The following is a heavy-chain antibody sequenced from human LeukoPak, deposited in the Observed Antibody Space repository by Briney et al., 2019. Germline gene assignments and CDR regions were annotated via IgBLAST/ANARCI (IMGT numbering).Heavy chain of an antibody. J-gene: IGHJ5*02. Sequence: PSETLSLTCTVSGGSISSGSYYWSWIRQPAGKGLEWIGRIYTSGSTNYNPSLKSRVTISVDTSKNQFSLKLSSVTAADTAVYYCARRVGSSSWLNWFDPWGQGTLVTVSS. CDR1: GGSISSGSYY. V-gene: IGHV4-61*02. D-gene: IGHD6-13*01. CDR2: IYTSGST. CDR3: ARRVGSSSWLNWFDP.